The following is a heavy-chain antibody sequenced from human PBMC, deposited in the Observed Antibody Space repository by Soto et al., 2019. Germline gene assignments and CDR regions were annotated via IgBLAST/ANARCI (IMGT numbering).Heavy chain of an antibody. D-gene: IGHD6-19*01. Sequence: QLQLQESGSGLVKPSQTLSLTCAVSGGSISSGGSSWSWIRQPPGKALEWIGYIYHSGSTYYNPSLKSRVTISVDRSKNQFSLKLSSVTAADTAVYYCARAGDSSGPVALGYWGQGTLGTVSS. V-gene: IGHV4-30-2*01. CDR2: IYHSGST. CDR1: GGSISSGGSS. CDR3: ARAGDSSGPVALGY. J-gene: IGHJ4*02.